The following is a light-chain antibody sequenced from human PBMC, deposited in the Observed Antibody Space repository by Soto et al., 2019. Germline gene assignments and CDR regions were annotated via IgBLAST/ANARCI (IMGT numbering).Light chain of an antibody. Sequence: EIVLTQSPGTLSLSPGEIATLSCRASQSVSSSYLAWYRHKPGQAPRLLIYGASSRATGIPDRFSGSGSGTDFTLTISRLEPEDFAVYYCQQYGSSPLTFGQGTKLEIK. CDR3: QQYGSSPLT. CDR1: QSVSSSY. V-gene: IGKV3-20*01. CDR2: GAS. J-gene: IGKJ2*01.